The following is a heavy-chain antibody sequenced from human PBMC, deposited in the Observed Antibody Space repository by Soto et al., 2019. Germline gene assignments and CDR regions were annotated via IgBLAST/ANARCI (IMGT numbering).Heavy chain of an antibody. D-gene: IGHD3-22*01. J-gene: IGHJ4*02. V-gene: IGHV4-59*08. CDR3: AIHGYDSRIPDLYYFDN. Sequence: QVQLQESGPGLVKPSETLSLTCTVSGGSISSYYWSWIRQPPGKGLEWIGYIYYSGSTNYNPSLKTRVTISVDTSKNQFSMKLSSVTAADTAVYYCAIHGYDSRIPDLYYFDNWGQGTLVTVSS. CDR2: IYYSGST. CDR1: GGSISSYY.